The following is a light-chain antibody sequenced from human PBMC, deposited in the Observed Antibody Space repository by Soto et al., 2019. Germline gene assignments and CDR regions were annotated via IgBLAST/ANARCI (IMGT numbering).Light chain of an antibody. CDR1: EVGAHRF. J-gene: IGLJ2*01. CDR2: EVI. CDR3: STYTSASTS. V-gene: IGLV2-14*01. Sequence: QSALTQPASVSGSPGQSITISCTGTEVGAHRFVSWYQQVPGTAPKLLIYEVIKRPSGISPRFSGSKAGNTASLTISGLQADDEAAYFCSTYTSASTSFGGGTKVTVL.